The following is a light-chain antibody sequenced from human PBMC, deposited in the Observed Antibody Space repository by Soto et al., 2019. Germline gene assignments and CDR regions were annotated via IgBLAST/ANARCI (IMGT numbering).Light chain of an antibody. Sequence: QLVLTQSPSASASLGASVKLTCTLSSGHSTYAIAWHQQQPEKGPRYLMKLNSDGSHSKGDGIPDRFSGSSFGAERYLTISSLQSEDEADYYCQTWGTGIQVIFGGGTQLTVL. CDR1: SGHSTYA. CDR3: QTWGTGIQVI. V-gene: IGLV4-69*01. CDR2: LNSDGSH. J-gene: IGLJ2*01.